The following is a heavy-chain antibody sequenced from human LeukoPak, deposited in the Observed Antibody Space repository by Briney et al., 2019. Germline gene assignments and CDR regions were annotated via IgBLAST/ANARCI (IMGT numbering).Heavy chain of an antibody. CDR3: ARVLNYYDSSGSDTLFDY. V-gene: IGHV1-2*02. Sequence: ASVKVSCKASGYTFTGYYMHWVRQAPGQGLEWMGWINLNSGGTNYAQKFQGRVTMTRDTSISTAYMELSRLRSDDTAVYYCARVLNYYDSSGSDTLFDYWGQGTLVTVSS. J-gene: IGHJ4*02. CDR1: GYTFTGYY. D-gene: IGHD3-22*01. CDR2: INLNSGGT.